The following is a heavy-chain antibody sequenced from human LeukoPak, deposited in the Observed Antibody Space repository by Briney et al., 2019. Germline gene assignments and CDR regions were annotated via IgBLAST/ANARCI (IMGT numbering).Heavy chain of an antibody. J-gene: IGHJ4*02. CDR3: ARSGVRSGGDY. CDR2: ISAYNGNT. CDR1: GGTFSSYA. D-gene: IGHD3-10*01. V-gene: IGHV1-18*01. Sequence: RASVKVPCKASGGTFSSYAISWVRQAPGQGLEWMGWISAYNGNTNYAQKLQGRVTMTTDTSTSTAYMELRSLRSDDTAVYYCARSGVRSGGDYWGQGTLVTVSS.